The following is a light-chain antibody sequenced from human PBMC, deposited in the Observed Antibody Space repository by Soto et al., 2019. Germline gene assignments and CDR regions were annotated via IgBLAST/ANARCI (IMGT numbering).Light chain of an antibody. CDR1: QSVRSSF. CDR3: QQYGSSPT. CDR2: GAS. Sequence: EIVLTQSPGTLSLSPGERATLSCRASQSVRSSFLAWYQQKPGQAPRLLLYGASSRATGIPGRFSGSGSGTDFTLTISRLEPEDLAVYYCQQYGSSPTFGGGTKVEIK. V-gene: IGKV3-20*01. J-gene: IGKJ4*01.